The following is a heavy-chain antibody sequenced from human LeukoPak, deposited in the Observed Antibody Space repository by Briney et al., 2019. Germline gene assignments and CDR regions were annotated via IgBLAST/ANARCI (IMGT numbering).Heavy chain of an antibody. Sequence: GGSLRLSCAASGFTFDDYAMHWVRQAPGKGLEWVSGISWNSGSIGYADSVKGRFTISRDNAKNSLYLQMNSLRAEDTALYYCAKDLGAYYDSSDPSDYWGQGTLVTVSS. D-gene: IGHD3-22*01. J-gene: IGHJ4*02. CDR2: ISWNSGSI. CDR1: GFTFDDYA. V-gene: IGHV3-9*01. CDR3: AKDLGAYYDSSDPSDY.